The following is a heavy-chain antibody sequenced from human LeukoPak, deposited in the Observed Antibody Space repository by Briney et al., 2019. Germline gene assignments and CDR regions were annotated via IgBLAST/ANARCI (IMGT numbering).Heavy chain of an antibody. CDR1: GFTFSSYA. CDR2: ISGSGGST. Sequence: GGSLRLSCAASGFTFSSYAMSWVRQAPGNGLEWVSAISGSGGSTYYADSVKGRFTISRDNSKNTLYLQMNSLRAEDTAVYYCAKDLRYYDSSGYFGYWGQGTLVTVSS. CDR3: AKDLRYYDSSGYFGY. D-gene: IGHD3-22*01. J-gene: IGHJ4*02. V-gene: IGHV3-23*01.